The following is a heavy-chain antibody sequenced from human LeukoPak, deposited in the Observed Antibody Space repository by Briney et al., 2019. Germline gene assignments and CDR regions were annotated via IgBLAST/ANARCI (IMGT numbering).Heavy chain of an antibody. CDR1: GYTFTSYG. CDR3: ARVVTMVRGKLKDFDY. J-gene: IGHJ4*02. CDR2: ISAYNGNT. D-gene: IGHD3-10*01. V-gene: IGHV1-18*01. Sequence: ASVKVSCKASGYTFTSYGISWVRQAPGQGLEWMGWISAYNGNTNYAQKLQGRVTMTTDTSTSTAYIELRSLRSDDTAVYYCARVVTMVRGKLKDFDYWGQGTLVTVSS.